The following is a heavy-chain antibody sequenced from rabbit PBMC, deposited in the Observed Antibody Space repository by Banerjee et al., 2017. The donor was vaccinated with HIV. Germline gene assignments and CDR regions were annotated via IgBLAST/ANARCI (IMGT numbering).Heavy chain of an antibody. J-gene: IGHJ4*01. CDR3: ARRTVAGADNL. CDR1: GLTVSGSY. CDR2: ICAGDDIT. D-gene: IGHD4-1*01. Sequence: QLKESGGRLVAPGGSLTLSCKASGLTVSGSYMSWVRQAPGKGLEWIGIICAGDDITYYASWVNGRFTISSDNAQNTVDLQMNSLTAADTATYFCARRTVAGADNLWGPGTLVTVS. V-gene: IGHV1S7*01.